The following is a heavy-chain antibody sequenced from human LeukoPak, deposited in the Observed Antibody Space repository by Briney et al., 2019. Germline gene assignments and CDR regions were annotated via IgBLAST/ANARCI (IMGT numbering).Heavy chain of an antibody. J-gene: IGHJ4*02. Sequence: SETLSLTCTVSGGSISSYYWSWIRQPPGKGLEWIGYVYYSGSTNYNPSLKSRVTISVDRSKNQFSLKLSSVTAADTAVYYCARAPGYYDFWSGYLFDYWGQGTLVTVSS. D-gene: IGHD3-3*01. V-gene: IGHV4-59*12. CDR1: GGSISSYY. CDR3: ARAPGYYDFWSGYLFDY. CDR2: VYYSGST.